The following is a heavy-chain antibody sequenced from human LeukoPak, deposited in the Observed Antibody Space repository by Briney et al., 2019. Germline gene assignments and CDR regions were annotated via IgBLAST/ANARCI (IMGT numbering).Heavy chain of an antibody. CDR3: TRAYDSSGFLHYYGMDV. CDR2: IRSKAYGGTT. Sequence: GGSLRLSCAASGFTFSSYGMHWFRQAPGKGLEWVGFIRSKAYGGTTEYAASVKGRFSISRDDSKSMAYLQMNSLKTEDTAVYYCTRAYDSSGFLHYYGMDVWGQGTTVTVSS. V-gene: IGHV3-49*03. CDR1: GFTFSSYG. J-gene: IGHJ6*02. D-gene: IGHD3-22*01.